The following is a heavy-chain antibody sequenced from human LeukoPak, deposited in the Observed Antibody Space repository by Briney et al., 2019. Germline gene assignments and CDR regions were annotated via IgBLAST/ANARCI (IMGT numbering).Heavy chain of an antibody. J-gene: IGHJ4*02. V-gene: IGHV3-21*01. CDR1: GFTFDDYG. Sequence: GGSLRLSCAASGFTFDDYGMNWVRQAPGKGLEWVSSISSSSSYIYYADSVKGRFTISRDNAKNSLYLQMNSLRAEDTAVYYCARESLTTVILDYWGQGTLVTVSS. D-gene: IGHD4-17*01. CDR3: ARESLTTVILDY. CDR2: ISSSSSYI.